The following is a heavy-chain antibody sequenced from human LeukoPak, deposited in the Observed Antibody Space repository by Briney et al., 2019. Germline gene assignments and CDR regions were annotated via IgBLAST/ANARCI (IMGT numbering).Heavy chain of an antibody. V-gene: IGHV1-46*01. CDR2: INPSGGST. CDR1: GYTFTSYY. J-gene: IGHJ3*02. D-gene: IGHD6-13*01. CDR3: ARVGAGSSSPDDAFDI. Sequence: ASVKVSCKASGYTFTSYYMHWVRQAPGQGLEWMGIINPSGGSTSYAQKFQGRVTMTRDTSTSTVYMELSSLRSEDTAVYYCARVGAGSSSPDDAFDIWGQGTMVTVSS.